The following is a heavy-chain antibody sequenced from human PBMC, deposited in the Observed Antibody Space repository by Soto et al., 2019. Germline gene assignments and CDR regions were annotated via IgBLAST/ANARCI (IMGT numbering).Heavy chain of an antibody. CDR2: SYHSGST. Sequence: QLQLQESGSGLVKPSQTLSLTCAVSGGSISSGGYSWSWIRQPPGKGLEWIGYSYHSGSTYYNPSLKSRATISLDRSMNPFSLKLRPWTAAEPAVYYCARVPDRCGQATLGTFA. J-gene: IGHJ5*02. CDR3: ARVPDR. CDR1: GGSISSGGYS. V-gene: IGHV4-30-2*01.